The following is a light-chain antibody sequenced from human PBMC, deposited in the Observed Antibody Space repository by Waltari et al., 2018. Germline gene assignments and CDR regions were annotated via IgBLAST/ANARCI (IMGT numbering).Light chain of an antibody. Sequence: EIVMTHSPPSLSVTPGQTASISCKSTQSLLHSDGKTYLNWYLQKPGQPPQLLIHEVSKRFSGVSDRFSGGGSGTDFTLKISRVEADDVGLYYCMQTTLLPLTFGGGTKVEIK. CDR1: QSLLHSDGKTY. J-gene: IGKJ4*01. V-gene: IGKV2D-29*01. CDR2: EVS. CDR3: MQTTLLPLT.